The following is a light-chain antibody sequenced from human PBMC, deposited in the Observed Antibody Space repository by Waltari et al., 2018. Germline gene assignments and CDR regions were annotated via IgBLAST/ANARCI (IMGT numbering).Light chain of an antibody. V-gene: IGKV3-11*01. CDR1: QRISNY. CDR2: DTS. J-gene: IGKJ2*01. CDR3: QQRSSWPYT. Sequence: EIGGTQSPASLSVSPGERATLSCRASQRISNYLAWYQQKPGLAPRLLIYDTSNRATGIPARFSGGGSGTDFTLTIISLAPEDFAVYYCQQRSSWPYTFGQGTKLEI.